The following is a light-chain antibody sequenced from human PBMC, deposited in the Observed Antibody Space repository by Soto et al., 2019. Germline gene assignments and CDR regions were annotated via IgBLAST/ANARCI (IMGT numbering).Light chain of an antibody. J-gene: IGLJ2*01. CDR2: DVS. CDR3: RSYTSSSTVV. Sequence: QSALTQPASVSGSPGQSITISCTGTSSDVGGYNYVSWYQQHPGKAPKRMIYDVSNRPSGVSNRFSGSKSGNTASLTNSGLHAEDEADYYCRSYTSSSTVVFGGGTQLTVL. V-gene: IGLV2-14*01. CDR1: SSDVGGYNY.